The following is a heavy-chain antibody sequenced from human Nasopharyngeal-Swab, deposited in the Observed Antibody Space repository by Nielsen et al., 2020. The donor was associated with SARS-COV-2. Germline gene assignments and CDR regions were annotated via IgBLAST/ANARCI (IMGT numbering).Heavy chain of an antibody. D-gene: IGHD6-19*01. V-gene: IGHV3-30*18. CDR1: GFTFSSYG. CDR2: ISHDGSNK. J-gene: IGHJ6*02. CDR3: AKVGTVAGTYIGMDV. Sequence: GGSLRLSCAASGFTFSSYGMHWVRQAPGKGLEWVAVISHDGSNKYYADSVKGRFTISRDNSKNTLYLQMNSLRAEDTAVYYCAKVGTVAGTYIGMDVWGQGTTVTVSS.